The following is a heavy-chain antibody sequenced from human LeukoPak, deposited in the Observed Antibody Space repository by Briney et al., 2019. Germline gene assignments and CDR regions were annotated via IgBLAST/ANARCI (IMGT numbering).Heavy chain of an antibody. CDR2: IYYSGST. V-gene: IGHV4-59*01. Sequence: SETLSLTCTVSGGSISSYYWSWIRQPPGKGLEWIGYIYYSGSTNYNPSLKSRVTISVDTSKNQFSLKLSSVTAADTAVYYCAGGPNFLSSTSCPYGNYYYYYYMAVWAKGPRSPSP. CDR3: AGGPNFLSSTSCPYGNYYYYYYMAV. CDR1: GGSISSYY. D-gene: IGHD2-2*01. J-gene: IGHJ6*03.